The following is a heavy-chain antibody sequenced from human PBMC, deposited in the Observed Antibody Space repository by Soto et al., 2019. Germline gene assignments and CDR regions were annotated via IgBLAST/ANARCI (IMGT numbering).Heavy chain of an antibody. V-gene: IGHV4-4*02. CDR1: SGSISSTNW. J-gene: IGHJ3*01. CDR3: ARDCSSSSCYGRAFDV. CDR2: IYHSGSI. D-gene: IGHD2-2*01. Sequence: QVQLQESGPGLVKPSGTLSLTCAVSSGSISSTNWWSWVRQPPGKGLEWIGEIYHSGSINYNPSLESRVTMSVDKSKNQFSLKLSSVTAAVTAVYYCARDCSSSSCYGRAFDVWGQGTMVTVSS.